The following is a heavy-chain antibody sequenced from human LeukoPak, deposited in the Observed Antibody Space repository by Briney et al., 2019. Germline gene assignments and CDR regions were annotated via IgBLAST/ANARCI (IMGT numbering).Heavy chain of an antibody. CDR2: IWYDGSTK. D-gene: IGHD2-2*01. J-gene: IGHJ3*02. CDR3: ARDSCSSTSCPGHGAFDI. V-gene: IGHV3-33*01. CDR1: GFTFSSYG. Sequence: TGRSLRLSCAASGFTFSSYGTHWVRQAPGKGLEWVAIIWYDGSTKYNADSVKGRFTISRDNSKNTLYLQMNNLRDEDTAVYYCARDSCSSTSCPGHGAFDIWGQGTMVTVSS.